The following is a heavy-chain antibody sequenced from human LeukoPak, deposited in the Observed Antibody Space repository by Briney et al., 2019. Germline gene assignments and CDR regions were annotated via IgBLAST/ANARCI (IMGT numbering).Heavy chain of an antibody. J-gene: IGHJ4*02. CDR1: GGSISSSSYS. V-gene: IGHV4-39*01. CDR2: IYYSGST. D-gene: IGHD3-16*01. CDR3: ARHLGAGDY. Sequence: PSETLSLTCTVSGGSISSSSYSWGWIRQPPGKGLEWIGSIYYSGSTYYNPSLKSRVTISVDTSKNQFSLKLSSVTAADTAVYYCARHLGAGDYWGQGTLVTVSS.